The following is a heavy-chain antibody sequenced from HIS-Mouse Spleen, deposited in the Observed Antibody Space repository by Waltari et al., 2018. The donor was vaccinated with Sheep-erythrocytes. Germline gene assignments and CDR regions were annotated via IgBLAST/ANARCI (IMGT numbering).Heavy chain of an antibody. CDR2: IYSGGST. CDR1: GFTVSSNY. CDR3: ASDPSGSYYYYGMDV. D-gene: IGHD1-26*01. Sequence: EVQLVESGGGLIQPGGSLRLSCAASGFTVSSNYMSWVRQAPGKGLGWVSVIYSGGSTYYADSVKGRFTISRDNSKNTLYLQMNSLRAEDTAVYYCASDPSGSYYYYGMDVWGQWTTVTVSS. V-gene: IGHV3-53*01. J-gene: IGHJ6*02.